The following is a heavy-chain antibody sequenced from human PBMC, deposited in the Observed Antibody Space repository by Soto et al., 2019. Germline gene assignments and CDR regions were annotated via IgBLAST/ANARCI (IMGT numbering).Heavy chain of an antibody. J-gene: IGHJ6*02. CDR3: ARDLGYCSGGSCDILGGMDV. CDR2: IIPIFGTA. Sequence: QVQLVQSGAEVNKPGSSVKVSCKASGGTFSSYAISWVRQAPGQGLEWMGGIIPIFGTANYAQKFQGRVTITADESTSTADMELSSLRSEDTAVYYCARDLGYCSGGSCDILGGMDVWGQGTTVTVSS. D-gene: IGHD2-15*01. V-gene: IGHV1-69*01. CDR1: GGTFSSYA.